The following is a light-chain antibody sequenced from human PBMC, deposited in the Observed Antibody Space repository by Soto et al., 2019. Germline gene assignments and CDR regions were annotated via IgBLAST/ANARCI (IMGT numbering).Light chain of an antibody. Sequence: DIQMTQSPSTLSASVGDRVTITCRASQSISDSLAWYQQKPGKAPDLLISDVSSLERGVASRFSGSGSGTDFTLTISSLEPEDFAVYYCQQRSNWPWTFGQGTKVDIK. J-gene: IGKJ1*01. CDR1: QSISDS. V-gene: IGKV1-5*01. CDR2: DVS. CDR3: QQRSNWPWT.